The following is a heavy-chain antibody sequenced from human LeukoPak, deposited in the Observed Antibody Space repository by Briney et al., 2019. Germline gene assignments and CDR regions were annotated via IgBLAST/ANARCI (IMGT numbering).Heavy chain of an antibody. CDR1: GGSISTYN. CDR3: AKDVRGGDRAIEPIDY. J-gene: IGHJ4*02. D-gene: IGHD5-18*01. Sequence: SETLSLTCTVSGGSISTYNWNWIRQPPGKGLEWIGYVYYSGSTNYNPSLNSRVTISVDTSKNQFSLNLNSVTAADTAVYYCAKDVRGGDRAIEPIDYWGQGTLVTVSS. CDR2: VYYSGST. V-gene: IGHV4-59*01.